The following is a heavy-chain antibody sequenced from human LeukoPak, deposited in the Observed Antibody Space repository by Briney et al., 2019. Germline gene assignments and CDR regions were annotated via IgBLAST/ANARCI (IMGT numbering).Heavy chain of an antibody. J-gene: IGHJ4*02. V-gene: IGHV1-46*01. Sequence: ASVKVPCKASGYTFTSYYVHWVRQAPGPGLEWMGMINPSGGSTTYSQKFQGRITMARGTSTSTVYMELSSLRSENTAVYYCARGPGTNIAYWGQGTLVTVSS. D-gene: IGHD3-10*01. CDR1: GYTFTSYY. CDR3: ARGPGTNIAY. CDR2: INPSGGST.